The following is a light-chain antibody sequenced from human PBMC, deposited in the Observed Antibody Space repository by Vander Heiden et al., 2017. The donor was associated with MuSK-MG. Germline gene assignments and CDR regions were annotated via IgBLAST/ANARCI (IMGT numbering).Light chain of an antibody. V-gene: IGKV1-39*01. CDR1: QSISSY. CDR3: QQSYSTPIT. CDR2: AAS. Sequence: DIQMTQSPSSLSASVGDRVTITCRASQSISSYLNWYQQKPGKAPKLLIYAASSLQSGVPSRFSGSGSGTDFTLTISRLQPEDIATYYCQQSYSTPITFGHGTKVDIK. J-gene: IGKJ3*01.